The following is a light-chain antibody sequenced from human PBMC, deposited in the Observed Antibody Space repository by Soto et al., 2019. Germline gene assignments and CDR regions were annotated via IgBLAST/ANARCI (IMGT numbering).Light chain of an antibody. J-gene: IGKJ1*01. V-gene: IGKV3-20*01. Sequence: EIVLTQSPGTLSLSPGERATLSCRASHSVSSSYLAWYQQKPGQAPRLVIYGASSRATGIPDRFSGSGSGTDFSLTISRLEPEDFAVYYCQQYGSSPRTFGQGTKVDIK. CDR1: HSVSSSY. CDR3: QQYGSSPRT. CDR2: GAS.